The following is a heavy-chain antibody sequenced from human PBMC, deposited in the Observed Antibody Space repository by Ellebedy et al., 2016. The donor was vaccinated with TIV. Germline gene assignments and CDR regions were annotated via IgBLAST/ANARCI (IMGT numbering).Heavy chain of an antibody. CDR2: IIPIFGTA. V-gene: IGHV1-69*06. Sequence: SVKVSCXASGYTFTSYGISWVRQAPGQGLEWMGGIIPIFGTANYAQKFQGRVTITADKSTSTAYMELSSLRSEDTAVYYCARDPSPPGSYNWFDPWGQGTLVTVSS. CDR1: GYTFTSYG. J-gene: IGHJ5*02. D-gene: IGHD3-10*01. CDR3: ARDPSPPGSYNWFDP.